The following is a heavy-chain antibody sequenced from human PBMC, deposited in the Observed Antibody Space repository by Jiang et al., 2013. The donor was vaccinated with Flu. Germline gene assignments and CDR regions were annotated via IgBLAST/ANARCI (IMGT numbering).Heavy chain of an antibody. CDR2: IDPGDSNI. CDR1: GYIFTTYW. V-gene: IGHV5-10-1*01. Sequence: EVKKPGESLRISCKGSGYIFTTYWVTWVRQMPGKGLEWIGRIDPGDSNINYSPSFEGHVTISADKSTNTAYLQWSSLKASDTAMYYCARSDGALDPWGQGTLVIVSS. J-gene: IGHJ5*02. D-gene: IGHD3-10*01. CDR3: ARSDGALDP.